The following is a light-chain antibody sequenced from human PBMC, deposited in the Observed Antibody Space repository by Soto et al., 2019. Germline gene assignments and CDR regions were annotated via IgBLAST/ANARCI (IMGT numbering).Light chain of an antibody. V-gene: IGKV4-1*01. Sequence: DMVMTQSPDSLALSLGERSTIKXKSSQSVLYSPNSKNYLAWYQQKPAQPPKLLVYWASTRESGGPHRFSGSGSATDFTPTISSLQAEDVAVYYCQQYYSTPLTFGGGTKVDIK. CDR2: WAS. CDR1: QSVLYSPNSKNY. J-gene: IGKJ4*01. CDR3: QQYYSTPLT.